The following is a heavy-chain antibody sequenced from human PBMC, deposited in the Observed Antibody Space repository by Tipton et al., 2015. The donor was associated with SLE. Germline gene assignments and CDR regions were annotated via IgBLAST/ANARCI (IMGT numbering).Heavy chain of an antibody. Sequence: GSLRLSCTASGFTFSDYTMDWVRQAPGKGLEWVSSISSSSSYIYYADSVKGRLTISRDNARNTLYLQMISLRAEDSAFYFCARAIAPGSSRISDFWGQGTLVSVSS. CDR2: ISSSSSYI. D-gene: IGHD6-13*01. CDR3: ARAIAPGSSRISDF. J-gene: IGHJ4*02. V-gene: IGHV3-21*04. CDR1: GFTFSDYT.